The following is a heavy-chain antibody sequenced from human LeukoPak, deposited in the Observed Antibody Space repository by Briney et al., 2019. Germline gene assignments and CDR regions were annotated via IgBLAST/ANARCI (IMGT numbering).Heavy chain of an antibody. V-gene: IGHV1-69*05. CDR1: GGTFSSYA. CDR2: IIPIFGTA. Sequence: GASVTVSCKASGGTFSSYAISWVRQAPGQGLEWMGRIIPIFGTANYAQKFQGRVTITTDESTSTAYMELSSLRSEDTAVYYCATQLNYYYGSGSPGIFDYWGQGTLVTVSS. J-gene: IGHJ4*02. D-gene: IGHD3-10*01. CDR3: ATQLNYYYGSGSPGIFDY.